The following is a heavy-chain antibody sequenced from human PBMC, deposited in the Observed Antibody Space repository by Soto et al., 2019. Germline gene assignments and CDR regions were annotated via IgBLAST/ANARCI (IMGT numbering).Heavy chain of an antibody. Sequence: ASVKVSCKASRYTFTSYTIHWVRQAPGQRLEWMGWINGGKGNTKYSQKFQGRVTITRHTAANIANMELSSLRSEDTAVYYCAGPRSDYYKYFAYWGQGTLVTVSS. D-gene: IGHD1-26*01. CDR1: RYTFTSYT. CDR2: INGGKGNT. CDR3: AGPRSDYYKYFAY. J-gene: IGHJ4*02. V-gene: IGHV1-3*01.